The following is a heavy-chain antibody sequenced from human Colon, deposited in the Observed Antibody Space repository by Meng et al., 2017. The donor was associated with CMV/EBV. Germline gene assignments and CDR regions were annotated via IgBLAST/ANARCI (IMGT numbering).Heavy chain of an antibody. CDR3: ARELPRAQ. CDR1: GFSISSGYY. D-gene: IGHD1-14*01. CDR2: TYYGGTT. V-gene: IGHV4-38-2*02. Sequence: LRLSCSVSGFSISSGYYWGWIRQSPEKGLEWIGTTYYGGTTTYNQSLKNRVRILIDTSKNQFFLKLDSVTAADTAVYFCARELPRAQWGQGILVTVSS. J-gene: IGHJ4*02.